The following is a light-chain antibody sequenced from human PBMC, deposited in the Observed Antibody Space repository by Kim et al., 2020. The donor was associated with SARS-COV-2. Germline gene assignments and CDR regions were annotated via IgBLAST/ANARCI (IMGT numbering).Light chain of an antibody. CDR2: WAS. CDR3: QQYYDVPLT. Sequence: STINCKSTQSLLNRSNNKNNLAWYQQKPGQPPKLLIYWASNREPGVPDRFTGYGSGTDFTLTINSLQAENVAVYYCQQYYDVPLTFGGGTKVDIK. CDR1: QSLLNRSNNKNN. J-gene: IGKJ4*01. V-gene: IGKV4-1*01.